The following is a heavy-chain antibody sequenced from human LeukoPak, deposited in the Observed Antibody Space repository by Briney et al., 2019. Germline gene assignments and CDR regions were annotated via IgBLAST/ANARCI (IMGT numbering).Heavy chain of an antibody. Sequence: LPGGSLRLSCAASGFTFSDYYMSWIRQAPGKGLEWVSVIYSGGSTYYADSVKGRLTISRDNSKNTLYLQMNSLRAEDTAVYYCARVVDHDYGDYYLDYWGQGTLVTVSS. CDR3: ARVVDHDYGDYYLDY. CDR2: IYSGGST. J-gene: IGHJ4*02. V-gene: IGHV3-53*01. CDR1: GFTFSDYY. D-gene: IGHD4-17*01.